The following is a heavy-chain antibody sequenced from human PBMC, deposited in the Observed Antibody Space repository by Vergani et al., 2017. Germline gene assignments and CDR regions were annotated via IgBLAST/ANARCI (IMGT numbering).Heavy chain of an antibody. V-gene: IGHV4-61*02. CDR3: AGHSTVEWLVKLGGIDP. Sequence: QVQLQESGPGLVKPLQTLSLTCTVSGGSINSHNYYWSWIRQPAGKGLEWIGRIHTSGSTNYNPSLKSRVTMSEDTFKNQFSLNLTSVTAADTAVYFCAGHSTVEWLVKLGGIDPWGQGILVTVSS. J-gene: IGHJ5*02. CDR1: GGSINSHNYY. CDR2: IHTSGST. D-gene: IGHD6-19*01.